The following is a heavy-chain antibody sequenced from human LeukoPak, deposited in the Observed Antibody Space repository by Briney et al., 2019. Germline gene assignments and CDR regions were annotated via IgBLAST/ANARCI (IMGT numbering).Heavy chain of an antibody. V-gene: IGHV1-69*13. CDR1: GGTFSSYA. CDR2: IIPIFGTA. J-gene: IGHJ4*02. D-gene: IGHD3-22*01. CDR3: ATGLSSYYDSSGYPEPS. Sequence: ASVKVSCKASGGTFSSYAISWVRQAPGQGLEWMGGIIPIFGTANYAQKFQGRVTITADESTSTAYMELSSLRSEDTAVYYCATGLSSYYDSSGYPEPSWGQGTLVTVSS.